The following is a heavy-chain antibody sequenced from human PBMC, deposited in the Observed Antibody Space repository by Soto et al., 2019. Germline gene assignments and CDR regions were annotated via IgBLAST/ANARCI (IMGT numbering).Heavy chain of an antibody. CDR1: GGYISGGYYS. Sequence: SETLSLTCAVSGGYISGGYYSWSWIRQPPGKGLEWIGFIYNSGSTYYNSSLKSRVTISVDRSKNHFSLKLSSVTAADTAVYYCARDDVEDYYGSGSYMSYFDYWGQGTLVTVSS. D-gene: IGHD3-10*01. J-gene: IGHJ4*02. CDR2: IYNSGST. V-gene: IGHV4-30-2*01. CDR3: ARDDVEDYYGSGSYMSYFDY.